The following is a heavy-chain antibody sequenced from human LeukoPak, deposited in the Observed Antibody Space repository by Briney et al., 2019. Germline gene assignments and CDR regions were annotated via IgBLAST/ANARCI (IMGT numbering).Heavy chain of an antibody. V-gene: IGHV1-2*02. Sequence: VKVSCKASGYTFTGYHMHWVRQAPGQGLEWMGWINPNSGGTNYAQKFQGRVTMTRDTSISTAHMELSRLTSDDTAVYYCATGLDYTNYPCYMDVWGKGTTVTISS. CDR3: ATGLDYTNYPCYMDV. D-gene: IGHD4-11*01. CDR1: GYTFTGYH. J-gene: IGHJ6*03. CDR2: INPNSGGT.